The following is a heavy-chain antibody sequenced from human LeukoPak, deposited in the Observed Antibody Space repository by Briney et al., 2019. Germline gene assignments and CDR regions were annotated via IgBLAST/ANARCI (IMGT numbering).Heavy chain of an antibody. J-gene: IGHJ5*02. CDR2: IIPILGIA. CDR3: ARDTGGSYYFWFDP. CDR1: GGTFSSYA. Sequence: GASVKVSCKAFGGTFSSYAISWVRQAPGQGLEWMGRIIPILGIANYAQKFQGRVTITADKSTSTAYMELSSLRSEDTAVYYCARDTGGSYYFWFDPWGQGTLVTVSS. V-gene: IGHV1-69*04. D-gene: IGHD1-26*01.